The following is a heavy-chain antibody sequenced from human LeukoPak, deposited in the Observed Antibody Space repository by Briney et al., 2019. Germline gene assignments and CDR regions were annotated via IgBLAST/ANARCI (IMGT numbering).Heavy chain of an antibody. V-gene: IGHV3-20*01. D-gene: IGHD1/OR15-1a*01. CDR1: RFTFDESG. Sequence: GGSLRLSCAASRFTFDESGMSWVRQVPEKGLEWVSTTGYADPVKGRFTISRDNAKNSLYLWYGSGMNNPGWTHYCYYMDVWGEGTTVTMSS. CDR2: TT. CDR3: YYMDV. J-gene: IGHJ6*03.